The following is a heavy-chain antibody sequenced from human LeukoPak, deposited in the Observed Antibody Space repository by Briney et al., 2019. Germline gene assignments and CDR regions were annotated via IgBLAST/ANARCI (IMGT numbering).Heavy chain of an antibody. D-gene: IGHD6-25*01. CDR1: GFTFSSYW. Sequence: GGSLRLSCAASGFTFSSYWMSWVRQAPGKGLEWVANIQQDGSEKYYVDSVKGRFTISRDNAKNSLYLQMNSLRAEDTAVYYCARGTPGIAAAFDLWGQGTMVTVSS. CDR3: ARGTPGIAAAFDL. CDR2: IQQDGSEK. J-gene: IGHJ3*01. V-gene: IGHV3-7*01.